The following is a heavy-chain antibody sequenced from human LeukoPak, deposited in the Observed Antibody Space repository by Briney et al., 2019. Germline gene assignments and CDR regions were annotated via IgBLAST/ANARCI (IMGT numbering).Heavy chain of an antibody. D-gene: IGHD2-15*01. CDR2: ISGSGGST. CDR3: AKGLYIVVVVAASPFDY. V-gene: IGHV3-23*01. J-gene: IGHJ4*02. Sequence: GGSLRLSCAASGFTFSSYAMSWVRQAPGKGLEWVSAISGSGGSTYYADSVMGRFTISRDNSKNTLYLQMNSLRAEDTAVYYCAKGLYIVVVVAASPFDYWGQGTLVTVSS. CDR1: GFTFSSYA.